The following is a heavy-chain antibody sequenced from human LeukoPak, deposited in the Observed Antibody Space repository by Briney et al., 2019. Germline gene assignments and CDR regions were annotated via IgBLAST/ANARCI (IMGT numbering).Heavy chain of an antibody. Sequence: PGGSLRLSCAASGFTFNNYEMNWVRQAPGKGLEWVSYISPSGSTLYYADSVKGRFTISRDNAKNSLYLQMNSLRAEDTAVYYCALEPGNYEGLGFFDYWGQGTLVTVSS. D-gene: IGHD4-11*01. CDR1: GFTFNNYE. V-gene: IGHV3-48*03. CDR2: ISPSGSTL. CDR3: ALEPGNYEGLGFFDY. J-gene: IGHJ4*02.